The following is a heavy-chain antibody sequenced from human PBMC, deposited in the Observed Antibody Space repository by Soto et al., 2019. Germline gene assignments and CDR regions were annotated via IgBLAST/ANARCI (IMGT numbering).Heavy chain of an antibody. CDR1: GFTFSSYG. CDR3: ARSARYCGGDCYPYYYYGMDV. V-gene: IGHV3-33*01. CDR2: IWYDGSNK. D-gene: IGHD2-21*02. Sequence: GGSLRLSCAASGFTFSSYGMHWVRQAPGKGLEWVAVIWYDGSNKYYADSVKGRFTISRDNSKNTLYLQMNSLRAEDTAVYYCARSARYCGGDCYPYYYYGMDVWGQGTTVTVFS. J-gene: IGHJ6*02.